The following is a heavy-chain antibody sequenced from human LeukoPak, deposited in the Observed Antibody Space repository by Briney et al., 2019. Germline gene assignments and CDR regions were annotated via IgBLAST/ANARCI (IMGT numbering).Heavy chain of an antibody. J-gene: IGHJ6*03. CDR1: GFTFSSYS. CDR2: ISSSSSYI. D-gene: IGHD3-3*01. CDR3: ARDPYYDFWSGYMDV. Sequence: GGSLRLSCAASGFTFSSYSMNWVRQAPGKGLEWVSSISSSSSYIYYADSVKGRFTISRDNAKNSLYLQMNSLRAEDTAVYYCARDPYYDFWSGYMDVWGKGTKVTVSS. V-gene: IGHV3-21*01.